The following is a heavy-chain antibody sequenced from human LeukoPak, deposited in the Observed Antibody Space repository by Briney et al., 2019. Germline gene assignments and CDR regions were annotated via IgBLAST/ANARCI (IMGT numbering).Heavy chain of an antibody. V-gene: IGHV3-21*01. J-gene: IGHJ5*02. Sequence: PGGSLRLSCAASGFTFSSYSMNWVRQAPGKGREWVSSISSSISYIYYADSVKGRFTISRDNAKNSLYLQMNSLRAEDTAVYYCARDASPGPNWFDPWGQGTLVTVSS. CDR1: GFTFSSYS. CDR2: ISSSISYI. CDR3: ARDASPGPNWFDP.